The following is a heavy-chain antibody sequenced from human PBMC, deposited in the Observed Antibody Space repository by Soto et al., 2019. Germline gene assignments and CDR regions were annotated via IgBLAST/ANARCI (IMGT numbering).Heavy chain of an antibody. V-gene: IGHV3-30*03. CDR1: GFTFSTYG. J-gene: IGHJ4*02. CDR3: ATDANEYLWEYYFDF. D-gene: IGHD3-16*01. CDR2: ISHDGSNQ. Sequence: QVQLVESGGGVVQPGRSLRLSCAASGFTFSTYGMHWVRQAPATGLEWVAFISHDGSNQYYADSMKGQFTISRDNSKNTLYLQMNSLRPDDTAVYYCATDANEYLWEYYFDFWGQGTLVTVSS.